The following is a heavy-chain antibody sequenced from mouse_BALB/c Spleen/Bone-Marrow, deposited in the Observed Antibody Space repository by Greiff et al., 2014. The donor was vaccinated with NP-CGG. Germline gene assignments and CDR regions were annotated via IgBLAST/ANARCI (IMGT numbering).Heavy chain of an antibody. CDR3: TRDHYYYGSSYWYFDV. D-gene: IGHD1-1*01. Sequence: QVQLQQSGAELVKPGASVKLSCKASGYTFTSYYMYWVKQRPGQGLEWIGGINPSNGGTNFNEKFKSKATLTVDKSSSTAYMQLSSLTSEDSAVYYCTRDHYYYGSSYWYFDVWDAGTTVTVSS. CDR2: INPSNGGT. J-gene: IGHJ1*01. CDR1: GYTFTSYY. V-gene: IGHV1S81*02.